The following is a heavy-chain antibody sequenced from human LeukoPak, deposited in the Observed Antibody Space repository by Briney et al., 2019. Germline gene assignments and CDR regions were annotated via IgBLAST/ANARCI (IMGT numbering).Heavy chain of an antibody. CDR3: ARLFGGVAWYSDY. D-gene: IGHD3-16*01. CDR1: GGPIRSYC. CDR2: IYYSGST. Sequence: PSETLSLTCTVSGGPIRSYCWSWIRQPPGKGLEWIGYIYYSGSTNYNPSLKSRVTISVDTSKNQLFLKLSSVTAADTAVYYCARLFGGVAWYSDYWGQGALVTVSS. J-gene: IGHJ4*02. V-gene: IGHV4-59*01.